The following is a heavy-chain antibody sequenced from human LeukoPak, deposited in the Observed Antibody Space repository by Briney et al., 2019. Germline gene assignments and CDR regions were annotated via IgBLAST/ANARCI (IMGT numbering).Heavy chain of an antibody. V-gene: IGHV3-11*01. Sequence: PGGSLRLSCAASGFTFSDYYMSWIRQAPGKGLEWVSYISSSGSTIYYADSVKGRFTISRDNAKNSLYLQMNSLRAEDTAVYYCARAPVGDYGDYDYYYYMDVWGKGTTVTVSS. CDR3: ARAPVGDYGDYDYYYYMDV. CDR1: GFTFSDYY. CDR2: ISSSGSTI. D-gene: IGHD4-17*01. J-gene: IGHJ6*03.